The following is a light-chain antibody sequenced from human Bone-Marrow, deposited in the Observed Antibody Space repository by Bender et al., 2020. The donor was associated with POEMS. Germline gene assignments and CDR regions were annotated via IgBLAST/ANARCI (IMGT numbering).Light chain of an antibody. Sequence: QSALTQPASVSGSPGQSITISCTGTSSDIGNYNHVSWYQQHPGKGPKLIIYEDNKRPSGVSDRFSGSKSGSTASLTISGLKTEDEADYYSQCYPGTIVFGGGTKLTVL. CDR2: EDN. J-gene: IGLJ2*01. V-gene: IGLV2-23*01. CDR1: SSDIGNYNH. CDR3: QCYPGTIV.